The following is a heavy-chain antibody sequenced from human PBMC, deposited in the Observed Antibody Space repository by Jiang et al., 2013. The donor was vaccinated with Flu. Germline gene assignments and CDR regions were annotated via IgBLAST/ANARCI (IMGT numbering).Heavy chain of an antibody. Sequence: VQLLESGGGLVKPGGSLRLSCAVSGFTFSDYYMSWIRQAPGKGLEWISYISSRSSYTNYAASVRGRFTILRDNAKNSLYLQMNTLRAEDTAVYYCARDLESKYDGPYDSRASETIFDYWGQGTLVTVSS. D-gene: IGHD3-22*01. CDR3: ARDLESKYDGPYDSRASETIFDY. CDR2: ISSRSSYT. J-gene: IGHJ4*02. V-gene: IGHV3-11*06. CDR1: GFTFSDYY.